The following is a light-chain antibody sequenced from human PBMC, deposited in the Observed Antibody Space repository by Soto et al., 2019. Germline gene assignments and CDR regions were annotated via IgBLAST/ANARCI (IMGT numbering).Light chain of an antibody. CDR1: QGIEVF. CDR2: GTS. J-gene: IGKJ1*01. V-gene: IGKV1-27*01. CDR3: QKYNKAPWK. Sequence: DIQMTQSPPSLSASVGDRVTITCRASQGIEVFLAWYQQKPGTAPKLLVYGTSTLQVGVPSRFSGSGWGTDFTLTISSVQPEDVATYYCQKYNKAPWKFGQGTKV.